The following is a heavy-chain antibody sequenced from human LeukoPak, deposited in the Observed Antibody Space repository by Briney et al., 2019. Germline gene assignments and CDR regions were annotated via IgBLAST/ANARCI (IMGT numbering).Heavy chain of an antibody. D-gene: IGHD2-21*01. CDR2: IRNDGGNK. J-gene: IGHJ4*02. Sequence: GGSLRLSCATSGFSFSTYGMHWVRQAPGKGLEWVAFIRNDGGNKYYADSVKGRFTISRDNSKNTLYLQMNSLRAEDTAVYYCATGSTGPSIYYFDYWGQGTLVTVSS. CDR1: GFSFSTYG. V-gene: IGHV3-30*02. CDR3: ATGSTGPSIYYFDY.